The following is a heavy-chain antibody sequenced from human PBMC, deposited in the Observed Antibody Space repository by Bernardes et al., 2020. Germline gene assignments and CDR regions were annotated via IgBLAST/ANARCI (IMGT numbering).Heavy chain of an antibody. CDR2: IYYSGST. V-gene: IGHV4-59*01. Sequence: SETLSLTCPVSGGSMSSYYWSWIRQPPGKGLEWIGYIYYSGSTDYNPSLKSRVTISVDRSENQFSLKLSSVTAADTAVYYCARTRSTLFGLGIPDVSDIWGQGTMVTVSS. D-gene: IGHD3-3*01. CDR3: ARTRSTLFGLGIPDVSDI. CDR1: GGSMSSYY. J-gene: IGHJ3*02.